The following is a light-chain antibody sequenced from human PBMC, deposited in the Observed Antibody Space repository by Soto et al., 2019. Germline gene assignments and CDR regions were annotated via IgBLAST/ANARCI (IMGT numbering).Light chain of an antibody. Sequence: EIVMTQSPVTLSVSPWERATLSCRASQSVNSHLAWYQQRPGQAPRLLIYGASTRATGIPARFSGSGSGTDFTLTIRRLEPEDFAVYYCQQYGSSPPITFGQGTRLEIK. CDR2: GAS. CDR1: QSVNSH. V-gene: IGKV3-15*01. CDR3: QQYGSSPPIT. J-gene: IGKJ5*01.